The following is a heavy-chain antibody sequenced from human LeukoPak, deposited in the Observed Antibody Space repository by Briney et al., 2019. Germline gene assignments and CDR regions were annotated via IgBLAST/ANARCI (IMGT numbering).Heavy chain of an antibody. V-gene: IGHV1-2*02. CDR2: INPNSGGT. CDR1: GYTFTGYF. D-gene: IGHD3-10*01. J-gene: IGHJ5*02. Sequence: ASVKVSCKASGYTFTGYFMHWVRQAPGQGLEWLGWINPNSGGTNYAQKFQDRVTMTRDTSISTACMELSSLTSDDSAVYYCAKNFFGSGSYVLVFDPWGQGTLVTVSS. CDR3: AKNFFGSGSYVLVFDP.